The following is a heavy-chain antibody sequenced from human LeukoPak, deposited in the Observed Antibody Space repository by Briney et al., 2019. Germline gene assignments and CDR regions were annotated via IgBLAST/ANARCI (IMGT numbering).Heavy chain of an antibody. D-gene: IGHD3-3*01. J-gene: IGHJ6*02. Sequence: ASVKVSCKASGYTFTGYYMHWVRQAPGQGLEWMGWINPNSGGTNYAQKFQGRVTMTRDTYISTAYMELSRLRSDDTAVYYCARDLIFGVVNGMDVWGQGTTVTVSS. CDR1: GYTFTGYY. CDR2: INPNSGGT. CDR3: ARDLIFGVVNGMDV. V-gene: IGHV1-2*02.